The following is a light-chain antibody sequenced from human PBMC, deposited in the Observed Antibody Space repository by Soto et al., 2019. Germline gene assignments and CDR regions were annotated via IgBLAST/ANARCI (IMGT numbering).Light chain of an antibody. Sequence: EIVLTQSPSTLPLSPGERATLSCRASQSVSSYLAWYRQKPDQAPRLLIYGASSRATGIPDRFSGSGSGTDFTLTISSLEPEDFAVYYCQQRSSWPPTITFGQGTRLEIK. CDR3: QQRSSWPPTIT. CDR2: GAS. V-gene: IGKV3-11*01. CDR1: QSVSSY. J-gene: IGKJ5*01.